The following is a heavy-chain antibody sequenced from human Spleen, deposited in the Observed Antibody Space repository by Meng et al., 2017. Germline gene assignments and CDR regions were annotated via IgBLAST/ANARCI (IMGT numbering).Heavy chain of an antibody. V-gene: IGHV4-34*01. Sequence: GSLRLSCVVSGWSFSDYYWSWTRQSPGKGLEWIGEINHRGNTNYNSFLESRVTISVDTSQNSLSLKLSSVTAADSAVYYCARAPTTVTHDFDYWGQGTLVTVSS. CDR2: INHRGNT. D-gene: IGHD4-11*01. CDR3: ARAPTTVTHDFDY. CDR1: GWSFSDYY. J-gene: IGHJ4*02.